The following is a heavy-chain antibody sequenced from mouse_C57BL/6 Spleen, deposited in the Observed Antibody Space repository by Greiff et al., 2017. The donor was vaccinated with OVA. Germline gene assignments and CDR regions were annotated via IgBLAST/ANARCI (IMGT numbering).Heavy chain of an antibody. J-gene: IGHJ3*01. V-gene: IGHV3-6*01. Sequence: EVKLVESGPGLVKPSQSLSLTCSVTGYSITSGYYWNWIRQFPGNKLEWMGYISYDGSNNYNPSLKNRISITRDTSKNQFFLKLNSVTTEDTATYYCARDRGYYGNYDAYWGQGTLVTVSA. CDR3: ARDRGYYGNYDAY. CDR2: ISYDGSN. CDR1: GYSITSGYY. D-gene: IGHD2-1*01.